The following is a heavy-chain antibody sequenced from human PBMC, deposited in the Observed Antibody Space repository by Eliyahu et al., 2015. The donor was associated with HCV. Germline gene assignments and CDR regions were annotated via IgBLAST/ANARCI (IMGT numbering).Heavy chain of an antibody. CDR2: MNPNSGNT. Sequence: QVQLVQSGAEVKKPGASVKVSCKASGYTFTSYDINWVRQATGQGLEWMGWMNPNSGNTGYAQKFQGRVTMTRNTSISTAYMELSSLRSEDTGVYYCARGALGIRERVVVVPAATPGFDPWGQGTLVTVSS. D-gene: IGHD2-2*01. V-gene: IGHV1-8*01. J-gene: IGHJ5*02. CDR3: ARGALGIRERVVVVPAATPGFDP. CDR1: GYTFTSYD.